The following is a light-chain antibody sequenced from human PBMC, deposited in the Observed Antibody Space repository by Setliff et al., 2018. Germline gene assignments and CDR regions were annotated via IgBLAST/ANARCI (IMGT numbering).Light chain of an antibody. CDR2: DVT. CDR1: SSDIGGYDY. CDR3: ISYAGSNNYV. V-gene: IGLV2-8*01. Sequence: QSALTQPASVSGSPGQSITISCTGTSSDIGGYDYVSWYQQHPGKAPKLIIYDVTKRPSGVSDRFSGSKSGDTASLTVSGLQADDEADYYCISYAGSNNYVFGTGTKVTVL. J-gene: IGLJ1*01.